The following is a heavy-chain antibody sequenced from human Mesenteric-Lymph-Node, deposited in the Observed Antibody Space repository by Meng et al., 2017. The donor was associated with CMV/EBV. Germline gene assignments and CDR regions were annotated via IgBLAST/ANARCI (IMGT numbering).Heavy chain of an antibody. V-gene: IGHV1-2*02. D-gene: IGHD1-26*01. J-gene: IGHJ4*02. CDR1: GYTFTDYN. Sequence: ASVKVSCKASGYTFTDYNLHWVRQAPGQGLEWMGWINPKSGVTNFAQRFQGRVTMTRDTSISTAYMELSRLRSDDTAVYYCAPATSGSCVDYWGQGTLVTVSS. CDR3: APATSGSCVDY. CDR2: INPKSGVT.